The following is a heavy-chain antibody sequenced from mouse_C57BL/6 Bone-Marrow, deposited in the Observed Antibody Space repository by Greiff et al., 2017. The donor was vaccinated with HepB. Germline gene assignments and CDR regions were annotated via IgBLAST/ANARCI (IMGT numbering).Heavy chain of an antibody. V-gene: IGHV5-16*01. Sequence: EVQLVESEGGLVQPGSSMKLSCTASGFTFSDYYMAWVRQVPEKGLEWVANINYDGSSTYYLDSLKSRFIISRDNAKNILYLQMSSLKSEDTATYYCARDRLRSTGDYWGQGTTLTVSS. CDR1: GFTFSDYY. CDR3: ARDRLRSTGDY. J-gene: IGHJ2*01. CDR2: INYDGSST. D-gene: IGHD1-1*01.